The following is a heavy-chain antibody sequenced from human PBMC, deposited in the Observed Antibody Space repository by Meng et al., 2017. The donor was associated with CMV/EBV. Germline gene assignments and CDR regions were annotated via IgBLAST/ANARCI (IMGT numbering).Heavy chain of an antibody. CDR3: VHHADIAAAGSYYY. J-gene: IGHJ4*02. D-gene: IGHD6-13*01. Sequence: HILLKESCPTLAQPTQTLTLTCTFSGFSLSTSGVGVGWIRQPPGKALEWLALIYWDDDKRYSPSLKSRLTITKDTSKNQVVLTMTNMDPVDTATYYCVHHADIAAAGSYYYWGQGTLVTVSS. CDR1: GFSLSTSGVG. CDR2: IYWDDDK. V-gene: IGHV2-5*02.